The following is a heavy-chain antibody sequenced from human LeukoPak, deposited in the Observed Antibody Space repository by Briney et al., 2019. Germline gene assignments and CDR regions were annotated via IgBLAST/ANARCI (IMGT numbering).Heavy chain of an antibody. CDR3: ARDRRIAVPYDAFDI. CDR2: IKQDGSEK. V-gene: IGHV3-7*01. D-gene: IGHD6-19*01. Sequence: GGSLRLSCAASGFTFSDYWMSWVRQAPGKGLERVANIKQDGSEKYYVDSVKGRFTISRDNAKNSLYLQMNSLRAEDTAVYYCARDRRIAVPYDAFDIWGQGTMVTVSS. J-gene: IGHJ3*02. CDR1: GFTFSDYW.